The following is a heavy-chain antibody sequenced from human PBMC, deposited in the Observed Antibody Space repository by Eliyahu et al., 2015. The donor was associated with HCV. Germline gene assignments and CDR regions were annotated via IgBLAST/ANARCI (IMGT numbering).Heavy chain of an antibody. CDR3: ASQLARRDGWFDP. V-gene: IGHV3-7*05. CDR2: INQDGSEK. J-gene: IGHJ5*02. Sequence: EVQLVESGGGLVQPGGSLRLSCAASRFTFSSYWMSWVRQAPGKGLEWVTNINQDGSEKYYVDSVKGRFTISRDNAKKSLYLQMNSLRAEDTAVYYCASQLARRDGWFDPWGQGTLVTVSS. D-gene: IGHD1-1*01. CDR1: RFTFSSYW.